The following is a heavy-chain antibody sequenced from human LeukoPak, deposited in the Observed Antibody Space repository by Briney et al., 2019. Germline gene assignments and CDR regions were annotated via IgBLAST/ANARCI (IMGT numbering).Heavy chain of an antibody. CDR1: GFTVSSNY. CDR3: ARVPRWYYFDY. CDR2: IYSGGST. Sequence: PGGSLRLSCAASGFTVSSNYMSWVRQAPGKGLEWVSVIYSGGSTYYADSVKGRFTISRDNAKNSLYLQMNSLRAEDTAVYYCARVPRWYYFDYWGQGTLVTVSS. J-gene: IGHJ4*02. D-gene: IGHD6-13*01. V-gene: IGHV3-53*01.